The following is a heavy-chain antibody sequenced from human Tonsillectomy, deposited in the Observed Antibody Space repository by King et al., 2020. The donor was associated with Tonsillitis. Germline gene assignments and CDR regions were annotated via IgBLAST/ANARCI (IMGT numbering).Heavy chain of an antibody. V-gene: IGHV4-61*02. CDR1: GGSISSGFYF. CDR3: ARGVYYDSSGYYNEGGYEI. D-gene: IGHD3-22*01. CDR2: IYASGST. Sequence: QLQESGPGLVKPSQTLSLSCTVSGGSISSGFYFWSWIRQPAGQGLEWIGRIYASGSTNYNSSLKSRVTISVDTSSNQFSLKLSSVTAADTAVYYCARGVYYDSSGYYNEGGYEIWGQGTMVTVSS. J-gene: IGHJ3*02.